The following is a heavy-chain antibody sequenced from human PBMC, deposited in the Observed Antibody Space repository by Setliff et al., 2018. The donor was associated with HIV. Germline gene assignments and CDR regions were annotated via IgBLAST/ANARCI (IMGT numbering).Heavy chain of an antibody. V-gene: IGHV1-2*06. J-gene: IGHJ5*02. CDR1: GGTFSSYA. CDR3: ARRRTDSVNWYDSEFDP. Sequence: ASVKVSCKASGGTFSSYAISWVRQAPGQGLEWMGRINPNSGGTNYAQKFQGRVTMTRDTSISTAYMELSSLRSDDTAVYYCARRRTDSVNWYDSEFDPWGQGTLVTVSS. CDR2: INPNSGGT. D-gene: IGHD1-20*01.